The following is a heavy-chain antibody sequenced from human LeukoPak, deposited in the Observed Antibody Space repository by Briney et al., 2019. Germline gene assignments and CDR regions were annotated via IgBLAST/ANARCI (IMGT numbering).Heavy chain of an antibody. J-gene: IGHJ4*02. Sequence: PSETLSLTCAVSGGSISSSNWWSWVRQPPGKGLEWIGEIYHSGSTNYNPSLKSRVTISVDKSKNQFSLKLSSVTAADTAVYYCASRNPRFGGDCYSYWGQGTLVTVSS. CDR3: ASRNPRFGGDCYSY. V-gene: IGHV4-4*02. CDR1: GGSISSSNW. CDR2: IYHSGST. D-gene: IGHD2-21*02.